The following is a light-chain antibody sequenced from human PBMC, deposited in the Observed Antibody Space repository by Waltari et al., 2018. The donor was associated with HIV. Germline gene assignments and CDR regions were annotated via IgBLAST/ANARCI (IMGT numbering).Light chain of an antibody. J-gene: IGKJ4*01. CDR1: QHISGF. CDR3: QQNSANPPT. CDR2: GAS. Sequence: DVQMTQSPSSLSVSIGDRVIITCRASQHISGFLTWFQQRPGTAPKSLIYGASTLQSGVPSSKFSGCGSGTEFILTITSLQPEDTGTYYCQQNSANPPTFGGGTKVEI. V-gene: IGKV1-16*02.